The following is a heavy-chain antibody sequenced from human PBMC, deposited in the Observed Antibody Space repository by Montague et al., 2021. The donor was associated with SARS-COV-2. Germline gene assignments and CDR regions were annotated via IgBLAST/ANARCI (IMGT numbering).Heavy chain of an antibody. CDR1: GTSFSGYY. Sequence: SETLSLTCAVHGTSFSGYYRNWIRQPPGKGLEWIGEINHGGSTKYSPSLKSRLTISADTSKNQFSLKLTSVTAADTAVYYCARGQEGVNMVLVVLGFYYYMDVWGKGTTVTVSS. D-gene: IGHD3-22*01. CDR3: ARGQEGVNMVLVVLGFYYYMDV. CDR2: INHGGST. J-gene: IGHJ6*03. V-gene: IGHV4-34*01.